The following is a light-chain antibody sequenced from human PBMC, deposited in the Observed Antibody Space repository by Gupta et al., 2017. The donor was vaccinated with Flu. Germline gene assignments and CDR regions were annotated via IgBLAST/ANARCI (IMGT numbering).Light chain of an antibody. J-gene: IGLJ3*02. CDR3: PAWDSSLDDWV. CDR2: RDS. CDR1: SKNIGNQG. V-gene: IGLV10-54*04. Sequence: SKNIGNQGAHWLQQQPGQPPELLSYRDSGRPSGISERFSASKSGNTASLTISRVQPGDEADYYCPAWDSSLDDWVFGGGTKLTVL.